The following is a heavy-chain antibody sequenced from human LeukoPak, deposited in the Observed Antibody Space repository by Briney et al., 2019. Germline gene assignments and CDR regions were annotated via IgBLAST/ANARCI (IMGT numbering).Heavy chain of an antibody. CDR1: GFTFSNYG. V-gene: IGHV3-30*18. Sequence: GGSLRLSCAASGFTFSNYGMHWVRQAPGKGLEWVAVISYDGNKKYCADSVKGRLTISRDNSKNTLFLQMDSLGTEDTAVYYCAQNGYSSSWYLPYFDYWGQGTLVTVSS. CDR3: AQNGYSSSWYLPYFDY. D-gene: IGHD6-13*01. CDR2: ISYDGNKK. J-gene: IGHJ4*02.